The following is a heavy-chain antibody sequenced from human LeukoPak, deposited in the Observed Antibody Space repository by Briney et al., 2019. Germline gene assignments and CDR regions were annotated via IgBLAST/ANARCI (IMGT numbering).Heavy chain of an antibody. D-gene: IGHD6-19*01. CDR3: AKDLSSGSGYDY. V-gene: IGHV3-23*01. CDR2: ISGSGGST. CDR1: GFTFSSYA. Sequence: GGSLRLACAASGFTFSSYAMSWVRQAPGKGLGWVSAISGSGGSTYYADSVKGRFTISRDNSKNTLYLQMNSLRAEDTAVYYCAKDLSSGSGYDYWGQGTLVTVSS. J-gene: IGHJ4*02.